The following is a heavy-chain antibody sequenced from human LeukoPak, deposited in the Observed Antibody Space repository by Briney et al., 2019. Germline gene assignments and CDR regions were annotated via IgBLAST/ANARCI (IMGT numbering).Heavy chain of an antibody. Sequence: WASVKVSCKASGYTFTGYYMHWVRQAPGQGLEWMGWINPNSGGTNYAQKFQGRVTMTRDTSISTAYMELSRLRSDDTAVYYCARDGETITMIDGDTWFDPWGQGTLVTVSS. D-gene: IGHD3-22*01. CDR2: INPNSGGT. CDR3: ARDGETITMIDGDTWFDP. CDR1: GYTFTGYY. J-gene: IGHJ5*02. V-gene: IGHV1-2*02.